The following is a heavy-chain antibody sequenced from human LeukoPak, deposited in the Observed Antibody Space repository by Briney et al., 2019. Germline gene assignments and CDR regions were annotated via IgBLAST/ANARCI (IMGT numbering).Heavy chain of an antibody. CDR3: AREDFLSSSWSPEGYFDY. CDR1: GFTFSSYA. D-gene: IGHD6-13*01. V-gene: IGHV3-23*01. CDR2: IRGSGGST. Sequence: GGSLRLSCAASGFTFSSYAMSWVRQTPGKGLEWVSAIRGSGGSTYYADSVKGRFTISRDNSKTTLYLQMNSLRAEDTAVYYCAREDFLSSSWSPEGYFDYWGQGTLVTVSS. J-gene: IGHJ4*02.